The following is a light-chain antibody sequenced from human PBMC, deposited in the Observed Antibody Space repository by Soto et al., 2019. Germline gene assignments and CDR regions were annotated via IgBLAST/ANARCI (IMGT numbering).Light chain of an antibody. CDR1: QSVSSN. CDR2: GAS. V-gene: IGKV3-15*01. CDR3: QQYKNWPLT. Sequence: EIVMTQSPATLSVSPGGRATLSCRASQSVSSNLAWYQQKPGQAPRLLIYGASTRATGFPARFSGSGSGTEFTLTISRRQSEDFAVYYCQQYKNWPLTFGGGTRVEIK. J-gene: IGKJ4*01.